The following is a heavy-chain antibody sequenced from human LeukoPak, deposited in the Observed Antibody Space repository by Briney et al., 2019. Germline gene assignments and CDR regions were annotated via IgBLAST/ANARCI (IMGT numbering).Heavy chain of an antibody. CDR1: GGSLSSYY. CDR2: IYYSGST. Sequence: SETLSLTCTVSGGSLSSYYWSWIRQPPGKGLEWVGYIYYSGSTNYNPSLKSRVTISVDTSKNQFSLKLSSVTAADTAVYYCARGYNYGPYYYYYYTYVWGKGTTVTVSS. J-gene: IGHJ6*03. CDR3: ARGYNYGPYYYYYYTYV. V-gene: IGHV4-59*01. D-gene: IGHD5-18*01.